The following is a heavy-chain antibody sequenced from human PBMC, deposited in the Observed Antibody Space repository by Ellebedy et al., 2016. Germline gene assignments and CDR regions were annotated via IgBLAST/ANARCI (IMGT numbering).Heavy chain of an antibody. D-gene: IGHD6-19*01. J-gene: IGHJ6*03. Sequence: SETLSLXXNVSGGSINSVGDYWSWIRQHPGKGLEWIGYIYYSGSTHYNPPLQSRVTISVDTSKNQFALKVSSVTAADTAVYYCASGKRGIAVVPHYMDVWGKGTTVTVSS. CDR1: GGSINSVGDY. V-gene: IGHV4-31*03. CDR2: IYYSGST. CDR3: ASGKRGIAVVPHYMDV.